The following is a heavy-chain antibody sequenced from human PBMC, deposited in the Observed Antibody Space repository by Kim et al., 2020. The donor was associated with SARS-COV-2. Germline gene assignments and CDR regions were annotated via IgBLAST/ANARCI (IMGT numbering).Heavy chain of an antibody. CDR1: GASINGFY. V-gene: IGHV4-59*08. Sequence: SETLSLTCSVSGASINGFYWAWIRQPPGRGLEWIAYIYYNGSSTYNPSLKSRITISIDTSKDQFSLRLTSVTAADTAVYYCARGLWSNYPDWGQGTLVTV. J-gene: IGHJ4*02. D-gene: IGHD4-4*01. CDR2: IYYNGSS. CDR3: ARGLWSNYPD.